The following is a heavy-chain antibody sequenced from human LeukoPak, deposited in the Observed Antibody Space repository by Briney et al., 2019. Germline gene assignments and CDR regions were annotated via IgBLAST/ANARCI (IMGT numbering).Heavy chain of an antibody. CDR3: ARGRGPITY. V-gene: IGHV4-59*13. J-gene: IGHJ4*02. D-gene: IGHD3-16*01. CDR2: IYYSGNT. CDR1: CGPNSRYY. Sequence: SETLSLTCTLSCGPNSRYYWLWIPEPPGKGLEWIGYIYYSGNTNYNPSLKSRVTISVDTSSNQFSLKLSSVTAADTAVYYCARGRGPITYWVQGTLVTVSS.